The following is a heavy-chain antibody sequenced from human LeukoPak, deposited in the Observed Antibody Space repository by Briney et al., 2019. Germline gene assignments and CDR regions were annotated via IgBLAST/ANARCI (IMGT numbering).Heavy chain of an antibody. Sequence: TGGSLRLSCAASGFIFDNYRMSWVRQAPGKGLEWVSTVNADGGNTYYADSVKGRFTISRDNSKSTLILQMNSLRVEDTALYYCTKRVKYGGTWDHFADWGQGTLVTVSS. V-gene: IGHV3-23*01. CDR2: VNADGGNT. CDR1: GFIFDNYR. J-gene: IGHJ4*02. D-gene: IGHD1-26*01. CDR3: TKRVKYGGTWDHFAD.